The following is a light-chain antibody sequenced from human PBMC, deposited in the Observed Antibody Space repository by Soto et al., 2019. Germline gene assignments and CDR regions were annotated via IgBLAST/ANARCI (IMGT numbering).Light chain of an antibody. J-gene: IGLJ1*01. Sequence: QSALTQPAHVSGSLGQSITISCTGTSSDVGTYDYVSWYQQHPGKAPKLMIYEVTNRPSGVSNRFSGSKSGNTASLTISGLQAEDEADYYCISYTSSSTCVFGTGTKLTVL. V-gene: IGLV2-14*01. CDR1: SSDVGTYDY. CDR2: EVT. CDR3: ISYTSSSTCV.